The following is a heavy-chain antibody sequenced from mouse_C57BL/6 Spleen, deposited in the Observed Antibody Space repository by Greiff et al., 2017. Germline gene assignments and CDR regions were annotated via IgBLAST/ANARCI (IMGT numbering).Heavy chain of an antibody. V-gene: IGHV1-69*01. CDR1: GYTFTSYW. J-gene: IGHJ4*01. CDR3: ARSDDYDVGYAMDY. Sequence: QVQLQQPGAELVMPGASVKLSCKASGYTFTSYWMHWVKQRPGQGLEWIGELDPSDSYTNYNQKFKGKSTLTVDKSSSTAYMQLSSLTSEDSAVYYCARSDDYDVGYAMDYWGQGTSVTVSS. D-gene: IGHD2-4*01. CDR2: LDPSDSYT.